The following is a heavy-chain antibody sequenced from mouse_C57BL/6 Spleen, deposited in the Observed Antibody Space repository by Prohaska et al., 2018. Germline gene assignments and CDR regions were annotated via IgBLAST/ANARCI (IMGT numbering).Heavy chain of an antibody. J-gene: IGHJ2*01. CDR1: GYTFTSYW. CDR2: IDPSDSET. Sequence: QVQLQQPGAELMRPGSSVKLSCKASGYTFTSYWMHWVKQRPIQGLEWIGNIDPSDSETHYNQKLKDNATLTVDKSSSTAYMQLSSLTSEDSAVYYCARDDYYGTLFYYWGQGTTLTVSS. CDR3: ARDDYYGTLFYY. D-gene: IGHD1-1*01. V-gene: IGHV1-52*01.